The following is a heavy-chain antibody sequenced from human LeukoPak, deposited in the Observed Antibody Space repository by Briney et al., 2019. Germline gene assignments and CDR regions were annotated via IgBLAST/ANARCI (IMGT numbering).Heavy chain of an antibody. D-gene: IGHD3-10*02. V-gene: IGHV3-48*04. CDR1: GFTFSNSW. J-gene: IGHJ6*04. CDR3: AELGITMIGGV. CDR2: ISSSGSTI. Sequence: GGSLRLSCAASGFTFSNSWMTWVRQAPGKGLEWVSYISSSGSTIYYADSVKGRFTISRDNAKNSLYLQMNSLRAEDTAVYYCAELGITMIGGVWGKGTTVTISS.